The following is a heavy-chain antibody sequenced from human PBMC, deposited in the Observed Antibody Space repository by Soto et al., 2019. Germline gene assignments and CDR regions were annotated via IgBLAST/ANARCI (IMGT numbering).Heavy chain of an antibody. Sequence: QVQLVQSGTEVKKPGSSVKVSCKASGGTFRNYPINWVRQAPGPGLEWMGSIFPLTDIPDYAQNFQARLTISADKCTSTAYMELSSLTSDDTAMYFCARGPLVVLNYFESWCQGTLVTVSS. CDR3: ARGPLVVLNYFES. J-gene: IGHJ4*02. CDR2: IFPLTDIP. CDR1: GGTFRNYP. V-gene: IGHV1-69*02.